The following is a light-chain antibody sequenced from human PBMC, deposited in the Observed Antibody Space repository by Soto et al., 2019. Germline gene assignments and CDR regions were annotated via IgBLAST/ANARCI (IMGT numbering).Light chain of an antibody. J-gene: IGLJ1*01. CDR1: SSDVGSYDH. CDR3: SSYAGSYTWI. CDR2: EVS. Sequence: QSVLTQPASVSGSPGQSITISCSGTSSDVGSYDHVAWYQQCPGKTPKLMIYEVSNRPSGVSSRLSGSKSGNTASLTISGLQAEDEAEYFCSSYAGSYTWIFGSGPKVTVL. V-gene: IGLV2-14*01.